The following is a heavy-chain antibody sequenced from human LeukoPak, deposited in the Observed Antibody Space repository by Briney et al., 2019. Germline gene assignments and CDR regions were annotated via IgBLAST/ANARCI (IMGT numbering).Heavy chain of an antibody. CDR2: IGTAGDT. D-gene: IGHD3-9*01. J-gene: IGHJ6*02. CDR3: ARYYDILTGYPSGYYYGMDV. CDR1: GFTFSSYD. V-gene: IGHV3-13*01. Sequence: GGSLRLSCAASGFTFSSYDMHWVRQATGKGLEWVSAIGTAGDTYYPGSVKGRFTISRENAKNSLYLQMNSLRAGDTAVYYCARYYDILTGYPSGYYYGMDVWGQGTTVTVSS.